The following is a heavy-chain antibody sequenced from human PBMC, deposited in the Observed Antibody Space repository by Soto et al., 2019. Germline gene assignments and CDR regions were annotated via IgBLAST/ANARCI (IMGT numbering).Heavy chain of an antibody. CDR2: ISVYNGNT. J-gene: IGHJ5*01. Sequence: QVQLVQSGAEVKKPGASVKVSCKASGYTFNSYGISWVRQAPGQGLEWMGWISVYNGNTNYAQKLQGRVTMTTDTSTSTAYMELRSLRSDDTAVYDCARAPGYCSGDICLGWFDSWGQGTLVTVSS. CDR3: ARAPGYCSGDICLGWFDS. D-gene: IGHD2-15*01. CDR1: GYTFNSYG. V-gene: IGHV1-18*01.